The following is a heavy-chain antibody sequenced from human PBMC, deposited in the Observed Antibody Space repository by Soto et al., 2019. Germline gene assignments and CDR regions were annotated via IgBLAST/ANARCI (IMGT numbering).Heavy chain of an antibody. CDR1: GAFISSGGYY. Sequence: QVHLQESGPGLVEASQTLSLTCTVSGAFISSGGYYWAWIRQHPGKGLEWIGYISYSGSAFYNPSLKSRVSLSVDTSKNHFSLELNSVTAADTALYYCARDHGDEGGWFDPWGQGTLVTVSS. CDR3: ARDHGDEGGWFDP. V-gene: IGHV4-30-4*08. CDR2: ISYSGSA. J-gene: IGHJ5*02. D-gene: IGHD4-17*01.